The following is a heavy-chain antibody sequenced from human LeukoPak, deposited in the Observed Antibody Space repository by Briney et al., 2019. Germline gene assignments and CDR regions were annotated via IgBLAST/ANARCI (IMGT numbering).Heavy chain of an antibody. D-gene: IGHD2-15*01. V-gene: IGHV3-23*01. CDR1: GFSFSRYA. CDR3: ASRPVSDIGPLDY. J-gene: IGHJ4*02. Sequence: GGSLRLSCAASGFSFSRYAMSRVRQAPGKGLEYLSGISASGSKTQYADSVKGRFTISRDNSKNTLSLQMNSLMADDTAVYYCASRPVSDIGPLDYWGQGTLVIASS. CDR2: ISASGSKT.